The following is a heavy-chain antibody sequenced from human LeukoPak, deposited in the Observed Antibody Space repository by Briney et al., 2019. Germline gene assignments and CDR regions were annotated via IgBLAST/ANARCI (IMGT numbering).Heavy chain of an antibody. Sequence: VASVKVSCKASGYTFTGYYMHWVRQAPGQGLEWMGWINPNSGGTNYAQKFQGRVTMTRDTPISTAYMELSRLRSDDTAVYYCASSSGWRDAFDIWGQGTMVTVSS. D-gene: IGHD6-19*01. CDR3: ASSSGWRDAFDI. J-gene: IGHJ3*02. CDR2: INPNSGGT. CDR1: GYTFTGYY. V-gene: IGHV1-2*02.